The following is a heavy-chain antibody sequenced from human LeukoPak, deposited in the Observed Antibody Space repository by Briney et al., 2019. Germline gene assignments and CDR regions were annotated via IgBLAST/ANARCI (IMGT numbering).Heavy chain of an antibody. J-gene: IGHJ3*02. CDR1: GGSISSYY. CDR3: ATPSTYYYDSSDYPDAFDI. Sequence: SETLSLTCTVSGGSISSYYWSWIRQPPGKGLEWIGYIYTSGSTNYNPSLKSRVTISVDTSKNQFSLKLSSVTAADTAVYYCATPSTYYYDSSDYPDAFDIWGLGTMVTVSS. V-gene: IGHV4-4*09. D-gene: IGHD3-22*01. CDR2: IYTSGST.